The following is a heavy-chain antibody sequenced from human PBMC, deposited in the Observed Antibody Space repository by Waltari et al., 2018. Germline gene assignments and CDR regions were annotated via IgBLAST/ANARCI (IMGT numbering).Heavy chain of an antibody. CDR2: ISSSSSNR. Sequence: EVQLVESGGGLVKPGGSLRLSCATSGFTFSTYPMNWVRQGQGKGREGVSSISSSSSNRYDADSVKGRFTISRDNAKNSMYMQLNSLRVEDTAIYYCARGVSITETPWFAYWGQGTLVTVSS. CDR1: GFTFSTYP. D-gene: IGHD5-12*01. J-gene: IGHJ4*02. V-gene: IGHV3-21*02. CDR3: ARGVSITETPWFAY.